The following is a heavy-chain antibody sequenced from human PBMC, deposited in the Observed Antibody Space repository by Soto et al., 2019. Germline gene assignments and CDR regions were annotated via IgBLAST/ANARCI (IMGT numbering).Heavy chain of an antibody. D-gene: IGHD2-15*01. J-gene: IGHJ6*02. V-gene: IGHV1-69*13. CDR1: GGTFSSYA. Sequence: SVKVSCKASGGTFSSYAISWVRQAPGQGLEWMGGIIPIFGTANYAQKFQGRVTITADESTSTAYMELSSLRSEDTAVYYCARDVVAATRYYYYYGMDVWGQGSTVTVSS. CDR3: ARDVVAATRYYYYYGMDV. CDR2: IIPIFGTA.